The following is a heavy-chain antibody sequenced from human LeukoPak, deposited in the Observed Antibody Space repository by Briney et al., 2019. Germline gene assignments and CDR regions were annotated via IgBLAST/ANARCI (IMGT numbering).Heavy chain of an antibody. V-gene: IGHV3-21*01. CDR1: GFTFSSYS. D-gene: IGHD3-10*01. J-gene: IGHJ6*02. Sequence: GGSLRLSCAVSGFTFSSYSMNWVRQAPGKGLEWVSSISSSSSYIYYADSVKGRFTISRDNAKNSLYLQMNSLRAEDTAVYYCERGRGYYGMDVWGQGTTVTVSS. CDR2: ISSSSSYI. CDR3: ERGRGYYGMDV.